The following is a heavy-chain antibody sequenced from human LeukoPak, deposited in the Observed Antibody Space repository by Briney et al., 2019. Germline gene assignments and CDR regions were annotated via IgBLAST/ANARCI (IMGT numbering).Heavy chain of an antibody. CDR3: AKVDRWYQPDY. V-gene: IGHV3-23*01. CDR2: ISGSGGST. J-gene: IGHJ4*02. D-gene: IGHD2-2*01. CDR1: GFTFSSYA. Sequence: GGSLRLSCAASGFTFSSYAMSWVRQAPGKELQWVSAISGSGGSTYYADSVKGRFTISSDNSKNTLHLQMSSLRAEDTAVYYCAKVDRWYQPDYWGQGTLVTVSS.